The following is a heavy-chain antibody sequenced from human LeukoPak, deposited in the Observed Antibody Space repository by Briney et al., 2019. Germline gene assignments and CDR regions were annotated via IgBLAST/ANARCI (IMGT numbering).Heavy chain of an antibody. CDR3: ARAVHSLDI. CDR2: IYYSGST. V-gene: IGHV4-59*01. D-gene: IGHD3-3*02. Sequence: SETLSLTCTVSGGSISSYYWSWIRQPPGKGLEWIGYIYYSGSTNYNPSLKSRVTISVDTSKNQFSLKLSSVTAADTAVYYCARAVHSLDIWGQGTMVTVSS. J-gene: IGHJ3*02. CDR1: GGSISSYY.